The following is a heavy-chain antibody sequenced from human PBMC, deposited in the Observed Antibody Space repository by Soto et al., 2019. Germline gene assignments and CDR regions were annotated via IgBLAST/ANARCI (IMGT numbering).Heavy chain of an antibody. D-gene: IGHD3-10*01. CDR1: AYTFTSYD. CDR2: MNPKSGNT. Sequence: ASVKVSCRSAAYTFTSYDINWVRQATGQGPEWMGWMNPKSGNTFYAQKFQGRVTMTSNTSISTAYMELSSLRSEDTAVYYCARGTRYHSQPEEFDFWGQGTLVTVSS. CDR3: ARGTRYHSQPEEFDF. J-gene: IGHJ4*02. V-gene: IGHV1-8*01.